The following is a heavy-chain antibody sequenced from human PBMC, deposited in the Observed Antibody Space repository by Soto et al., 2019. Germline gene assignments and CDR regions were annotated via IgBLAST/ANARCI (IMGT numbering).Heavy chain of an antibody. CDR2: IKQDGSEK. D-gene: IGHD3-3*01. Sequence: PGGSLRLSCAASGFPFSSYWMSWVRQAPGKGLEWVANIKQDGSEKYYVDSVKGRFTISRDNAKNSLYLQMNSLRAEDTAVYYCARGQITIFGVVSGSFDYWGQGTLVTVS. V-gene: IGHV3-7*01. CDR3: ARGQITIFGVVSGSFDY. J-gene: IGHJ4*02. CDR1: GFPFSSYW.